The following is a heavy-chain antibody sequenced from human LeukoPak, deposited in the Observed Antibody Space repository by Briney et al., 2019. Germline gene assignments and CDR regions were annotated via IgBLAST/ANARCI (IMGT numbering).Heavy chain of an antibody. V-gene: IGHV3-15*01. D-gene: IGHD3-10*01. Sequence: GGSLRLSCAASGFTFSNAWMSWVRQAPGKGLEWVGHIRSKTDGGTTDYAAPVEGRFTISRDDSKNTLYLQMNSLKTEDTAVYYCSTERYGSGRRNFDYWGQGALVTVSS. CDR2: IRSKTDGGTT. CDR3: STERYGSGRRNFDY. J-gene: IGHJ4*02. CDR1: GFTFSNAW.